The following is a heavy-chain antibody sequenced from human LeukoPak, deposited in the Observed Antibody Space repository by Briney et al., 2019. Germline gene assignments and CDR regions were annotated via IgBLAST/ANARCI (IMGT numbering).Heavy chain of an antibody. J-gene: IGHJ4*02. V-gene: IGHV3-33*01. D-gene: IGHD6-19*01. CDR3: ATLMAGTRVDY. CDR1: GFTFSSYG. Sequence: GRSLRLSCAASGFTFSSYGMHWVHQAPGKGLEWVADIWYDGSNKYYADSVKGRFTISRDNSKNTLYLQMNSLRAEDTAVYYCATLMAGTRVDYWGQGTLVTVSS. CDR2: IWYDGSNK.